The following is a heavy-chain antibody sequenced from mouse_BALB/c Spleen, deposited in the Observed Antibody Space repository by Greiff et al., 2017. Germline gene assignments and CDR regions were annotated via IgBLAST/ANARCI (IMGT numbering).Heavy chain of an antibody. CDR1: GYTFTDYE. CDR3: TRGGLVYGPSFAD. Sequence: QVQLQQSGAELVRPGASVTLSCQASGYTFTDYELPWVKQTPVHGLEWIGATDPETGGTAYNQKFKGKATLTADKSSSTAYMELRSLTSEDSAVYYCTRGGLVYGPSFADWGQGTLVTGAA. D-gene: IGHD1-1*02. J-gene: IGHJ3*01. CDR2: TDPETGGT. V-gene: IGHV1-15*01.